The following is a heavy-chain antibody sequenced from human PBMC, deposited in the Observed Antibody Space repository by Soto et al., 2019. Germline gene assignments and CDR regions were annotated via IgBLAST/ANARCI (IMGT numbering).Heavy chain of an antibody. D-gene: IGHD3-10*01. Sequence: GGSLRLSCAASGFTFSNYWMTWVRQAPGKGLEWVANIKLDGSEEFVDSVKGRFTVSRDNAENSLALQMTSLRAEDTAVYYCARHYYHALDSWGMGTLVTVS. CDR2: IKLDGSEE. J-gene: IGHJ4*02. CDR1: GFTFSNYW. V-gene: IGHV3-7*05. CDR3: ARHYYHALDS.